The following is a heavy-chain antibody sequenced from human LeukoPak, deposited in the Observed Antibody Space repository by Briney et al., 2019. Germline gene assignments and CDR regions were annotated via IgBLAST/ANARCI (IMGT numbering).Heavy chain of an antibody. CDR3: ARVRYSSSYGVDFDY. D-gene: IGHD6-6*01. Sequence: GGSLRLSCAASGFTFSSYGMHWVRQTPGKGLEWVALISFDGSNKYYADSVKGRFTVSRDNAKNSLYLQINRLRVGDTAVYFCARVRYSSSYGVDFDYWGQGTLVTVSS. CDR1: GFTFSSYG. CDR2: ISFDGSNK. J-gene: IGHJ4*02. V-gene: IGHV3-30*03.